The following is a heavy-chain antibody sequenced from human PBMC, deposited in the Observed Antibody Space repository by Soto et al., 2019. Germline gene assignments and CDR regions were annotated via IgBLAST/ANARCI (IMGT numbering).Heavy chain of an antibody. J-gene: IGHJ4*02. CDR1: GFTFEDYA. Sequence: EMHLVESGGGLVQPGRSLTISCAASGFTFEDYAMHWIRQTPGKGLEWVSGISWNSGNIIYADSVKGRFTISRDNAKNSLYLQMNSRRPEDTALYYCAQMVTWDSSGYYQGGFDCWGQGTLVTVSS. CDR2: ISWNSGNI. V-gene: IGHV3-9*01. D-gene: IGHD3-22*01. CDR3: AQMVTWDSSGYYQGGFDC.